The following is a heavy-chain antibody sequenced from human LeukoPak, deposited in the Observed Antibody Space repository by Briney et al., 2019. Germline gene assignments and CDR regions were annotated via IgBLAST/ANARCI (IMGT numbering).Heavy chain of an antibody. D-gene: IGHD6-13*01. CDR2: INPSGGST. CDR3: ASEGGIAAVGNY. J-gene: IGHJ4*02. V-gene: IGHV1-46*01. Sequence: ASVKVSCKASGYTFTSYYMHWVRQAPGQGLEWMGIINPSGGSTSYAQKFQGRVTMTRDTSTSTVYMELSSLRSEDTAVYYCASEGGIAAVGNYWGQGTLVTVSS. CDR1: GYTFTSYY.